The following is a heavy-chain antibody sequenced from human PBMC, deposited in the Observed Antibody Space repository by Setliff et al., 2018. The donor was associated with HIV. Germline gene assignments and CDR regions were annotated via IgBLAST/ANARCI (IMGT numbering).Heavy chain of an antibody. Sequence: SETLSLTCIVSGGSISNYYWGWIRQSPGKGLEWIGFIHHSGSTNYNPSLESRVTIALDTANNHFSLNLRSVTAADTAVYYCSRQQLDGFRYKYYYMDVWGKGTTVTVSS. CDR3: SRQQLDGFRYKYYYMDV. V-gene: IGHV4-59*01. D-gene: IGHD6-13*01. CDR1: GGSISNYY. J-gene: IGHJ6*03. CDR2: IHHSGST.